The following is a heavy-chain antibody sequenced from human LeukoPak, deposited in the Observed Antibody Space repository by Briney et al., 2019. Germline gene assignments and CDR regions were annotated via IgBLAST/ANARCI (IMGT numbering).Heavy chain of an antibody. J-gene: IGHJ4*02. CDR3: ARDNNSRAPPHFDY. V-gene: IGHV1-18*01. CDR1: GYTFTSNG. CDR2: ISAYNGNT. Sequence: ASVRVSCKASGYTFTSNGISWVRQAPGQGLEWMGWISAYNGNTNYAQKLQGRVTMTTDTSTSTAYMERRSLRSEDTAVYYCARDNNSRAPPHFDYWGQGTLVTVSS.